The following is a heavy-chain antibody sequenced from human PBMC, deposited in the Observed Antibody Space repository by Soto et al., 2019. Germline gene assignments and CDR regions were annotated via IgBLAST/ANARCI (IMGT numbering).Heavy chain of an antibody. CDR1: GFTFSSYA. CDR2: IRGSGGST. D-gene: IGHD5-18*01. CDR3: AKVMVKNWFDP. V-gene: IGHV3-23*01. J-gene: IGHJ5*02. Sequence: GGSLRLSCAASGFTFSSYAMSWVRQAPGKGLEWVSAIRGSGGSTYYADSVKGRFTISRDNSNNTLYLQMSSLRAEDTAVYYCAKVMVKNWFDPWGQGTLVTGSS.